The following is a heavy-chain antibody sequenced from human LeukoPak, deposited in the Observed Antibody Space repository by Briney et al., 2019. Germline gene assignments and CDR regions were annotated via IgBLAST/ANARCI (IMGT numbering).Heavy chain of an antibody. CDR1: GYTFTSYA. Sequence: VASVKVSCTASGYTFTSYAMNWVRQAPGQGLEWMGWINTNTGNPTYAQGFTGRFVFSLDTSVSTAYLQISSLKAEDTAVYYCARIDGDLRDLWGWGFGELSRSDAFDIWGQGTMVTVSS. V-gene: IGHV7-4-1*02. J-gene: IGHJ3*02. D-gene: IGHD3-10*01. CDR2: INTNTGNP. CDR3: ARIDGDLRDLWGWGFGELSRSDAFDI.